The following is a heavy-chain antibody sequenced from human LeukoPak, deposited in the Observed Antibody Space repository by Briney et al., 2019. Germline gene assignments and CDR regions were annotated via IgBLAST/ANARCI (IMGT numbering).Heavy chain of an antibody. V-gene: IGHV3-23*01. D-gene: IGHD3-22*01. CDR1: GFTFSSYA. CDR3: AKLGRYYYDSSGYYPY. CDR2: ISGSGGST. J-gene: IGHJ4*02. Sequence: PGGSLRLSCAASGFTFSSYAMSWVRQAPGKGLEWVSAISGSGGSTYYADSVKGRFTISRDNSKNTLYLQMNSLRAEDTAVYYCAKLGRYYYDSSGYYPYWGQGTLVTVSS.